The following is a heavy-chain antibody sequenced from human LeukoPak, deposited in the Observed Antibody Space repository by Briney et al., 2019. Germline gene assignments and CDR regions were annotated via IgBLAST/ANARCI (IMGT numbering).Heavy chain of an antibody. D-gene: IGHD2-15*01. CDR3: AIIYCSGGSCYNYYYYMDV. CDR1: GGTFSSYA. CDR2: IIPIFGTA. J-gene: IGHJ6*03. V-gene: IGHV1-69*05. Sequence: SVKVSCKASGGTFSSYAISWVRQAPGQGLEWMGGIIPIFGTANYAQKFQGRVTITTDESTSTAYMELSSLRSEDTAVYYCAIIYCSGGSCYNYYYYMDVWGKGTTVTVSS.